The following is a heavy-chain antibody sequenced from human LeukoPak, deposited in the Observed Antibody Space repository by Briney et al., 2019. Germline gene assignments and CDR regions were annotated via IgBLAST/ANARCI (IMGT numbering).Heavy chain of an antibody. CDR2: ISSSESYI. D-gene: IGHD3-10*01. Sequence: PGGPLRLSCAASGFIFSSYSMNWVRQAPGKGLEWVSSISSSESYIYYADSVKGRFTISRDNAKNSLYLQMSSLRAEDTAVYYCARDLLLYFGEVTMAFDYWGLGTLVTVSS. CDR1: GFIFSSYS. J-gene: IGHJ4*02. CDR3: ARDLLLYFGEVTMAFDY. V-gene: IGHV3-21*01.